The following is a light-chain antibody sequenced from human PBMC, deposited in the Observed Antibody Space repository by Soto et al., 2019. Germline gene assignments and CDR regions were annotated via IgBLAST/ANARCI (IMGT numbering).Light chain of an antibody. Sequence: DIVMTQSPDSLAVSLGERATINCKSSQSVLYSSNNKNYLAWYQQKPGQPPKLLIYWASTRESGVPDRFSGSGSGTDFTLTISSLQAEDVAVYYCQHSETFGQGTKVDI. V-gene: IGKV4-1*01. CDR2: WAS. J-gene: IGKJ1*01. CDR1: QSVLYSSNNKNY. CDR3: QHSET.